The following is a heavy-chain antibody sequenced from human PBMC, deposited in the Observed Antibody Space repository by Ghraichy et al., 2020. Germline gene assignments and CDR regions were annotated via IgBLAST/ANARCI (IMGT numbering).Heavy chain of an antibody. J-gene: IGHJ4*02. CDR2: IKQDGSEK. D-gene: IGHD1-14*01. CDR1: GFTFSSYW. Sequence: GGSLRLSCAASGFTFSSYWMSWVRQAPGKGLEWVANIKQDGSEKYYVESVKGRFTISRDNAKNSLFLQMNNLRVEDTAVYYCARDIYPSGTPFDYWGQGTLVTVSS. V-gene: IGHV3-7*03. CDR3: ARDIYPSGTPFDY.